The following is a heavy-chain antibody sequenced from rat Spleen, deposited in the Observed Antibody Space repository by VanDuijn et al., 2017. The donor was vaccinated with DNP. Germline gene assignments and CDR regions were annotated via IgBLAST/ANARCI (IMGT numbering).Heavy chain of an antibody. Sequence: EVQLVESGGGLVQPGRSLKLSCAASGFTFSDYYMAWVRQAPTKGLEWVASISYEGSSTYYGDSVKGRFTVSRDNAKSTLYLQMDSLRSEDTATYYCARWSRYFDYWGQGVMVTVSS. V-gene: IGHV5-22*01. J-gene: IGHJ2*01. CDR3: ARWSRYFDY. CDR2: ISYEGSST. CDR1: GFTFSDYY.